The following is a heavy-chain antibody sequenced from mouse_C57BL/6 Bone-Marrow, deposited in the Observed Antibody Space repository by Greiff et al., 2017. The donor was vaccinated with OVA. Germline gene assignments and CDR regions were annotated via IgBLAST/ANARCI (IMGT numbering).Heavy chain of an antibody. CDR1: GFTFSSYA. Sequence: EVKLVESGGGLVKPGGSLKLSCAASGFTFSSYAMSWVRQTPEKRLEWVATISDGGSYTYYPDNVKGRFTISRDNAKNNLYLQMSHLKSEDTAMYYCARSYGLDYWGQGTTLTVSS. CDR2: ISDGGSYT. D-gene: IGHD1-1*01. J-gene: IGHJ2*01. V-gene: IGHV5-4*03. CDR3: ARSYGLDY.